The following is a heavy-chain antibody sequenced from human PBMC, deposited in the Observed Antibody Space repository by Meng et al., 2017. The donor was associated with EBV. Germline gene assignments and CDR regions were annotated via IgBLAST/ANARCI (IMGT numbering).Heavy chain of an antibody. CDR3: ARDSSTVDRYLDL. D-gene: IGHD4-17*01. J-gene: IGHJ2*01. Sequence: QLQWVRAGAGRKQRGASVGVPCTGSGYTFTRYGISWVRQAPGQGVGWGGLIHPYNNNTKVAQRFQDRVTLTADRSTNTVFMEFRNLKSDDTAVYSCARDSSTVDRYLDLWGRGTLVTVSS. V-gene: IGHV1-18*01. CDR1: GYTFTRYG. CDR2: IHPYNNNT.